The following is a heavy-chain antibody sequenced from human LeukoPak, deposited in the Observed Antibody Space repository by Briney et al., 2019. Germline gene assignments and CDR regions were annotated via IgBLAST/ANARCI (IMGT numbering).Heavy chain of an antibody. CDR3: AKSMYYDSTGDKKYYFEY. D-gene: IGHD3-22*01. CDR2: ISSSGDST. Sequence: GGSLRLSFAASGFTFSTYAMTWVRQAPGKGLEWVSGISSSGDSTYYADSVKGRFTISRDNSKNALYLQMNSLRAEDTAVYYCAKSMYYDSTGDKKYYFEYWGQGTLVTVSS. CDR1: GFTFSTYA. J-gene: IGHJ4*02. V-gene: IGHV3-23*01.